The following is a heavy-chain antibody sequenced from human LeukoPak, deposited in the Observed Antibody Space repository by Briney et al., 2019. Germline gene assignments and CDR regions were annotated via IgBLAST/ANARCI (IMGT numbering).Heavy chain of an antibody. Sequence: GGSLRLSCAASGYTFSSYALRWVRQAPGKGLEWVSAISGSGGSTYYADSVKGRFTISRDNSKNTLYLQINSLRAEDTAVYYCATSRLLWFGELFDYWGQGTLVTVSS. CDR2: ISGSGGST. V-gene: IGHV3-23*01. J-gene: IGHJ4*02. CDR3: ATSRLLWFGELFDY. D-gene: IGHD3-10*01. CDR1: GYTFSSYA.